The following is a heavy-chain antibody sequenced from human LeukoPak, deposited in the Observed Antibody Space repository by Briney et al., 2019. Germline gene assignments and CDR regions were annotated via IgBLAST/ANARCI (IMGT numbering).Heavy chain of an antibody. CDR1: GFTFSSYA. Sequence: PGGSLRLSCAASGFTFSSYAMHWVRQAPGKGLEWVAVISYDGSNKYYADSVKGRFTISRDNSKNTLYLQMNSLRAEDTALYYCARDLGGYWGQGTLVTVSS. V-gene: IGHV3-30*04. CDR2: ISYDGSNK. CDR3: ARDLGGY. D-gene: IGHD3-16*01. J-gene: IGHJ4*02.